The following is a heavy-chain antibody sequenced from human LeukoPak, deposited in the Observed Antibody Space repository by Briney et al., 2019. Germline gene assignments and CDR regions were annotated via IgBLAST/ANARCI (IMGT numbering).Heavy chain of an antibody. D-gene: IGHD6-19*01. Sequence: SSETLSLTCTVSGGSISSSSYYWGWIRQPPGKGLEWIGSIYYSGSTYYNPSLKSRVTISVDTSKNQFSLKLSSVTAADTAVYYCARAGIGIEVAGTIHNWFDPWGQGTQVTVSS. CDR3: ARAGIGIEVAGTIHNWFDP. CDR2: IYYSGST. J-gene: IGHJ5*02. CDR1: GGSISSSSYY. V-gene: IGHV4-39*01.